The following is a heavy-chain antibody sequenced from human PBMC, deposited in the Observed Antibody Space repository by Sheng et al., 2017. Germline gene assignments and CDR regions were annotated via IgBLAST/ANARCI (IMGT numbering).Heavy chain of an antibody. D-gene: IGHD2-2*01. Sequence: QVQLVQSGAEVKKPGSSVKVSCKASGGTFSSYAISWVRQAPGQGLEWMGGIIPIFGTANYAQKFQGRVTITADESTSTAYMELSSLRSEDTAVYYCARHDIVVVPAAISGAGMDVWGQGTTGHRLL. CDR3: ARHDIVVVPAAISGAGMDV. CDR2: IIPIFGTA. J-gene: IGHJ6*02. CDR1: GGTFSSYA. V-gene: IGHV1-69*13.